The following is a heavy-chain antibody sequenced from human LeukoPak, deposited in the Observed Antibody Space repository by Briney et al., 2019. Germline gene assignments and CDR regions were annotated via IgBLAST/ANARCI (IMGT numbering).Heavy chain of an antibody. CDR3: ARSSDSSGYYEVGSYYFDY. D-gene: IGHD3-22*01. CDR2: IYYSGST. V-gene: IGHV4-39*07. J-gene: IGHJ4*02. Sequence: SETLSLTCAVSGGSISSNSYYWGWIRQPPGKGLEWIGSIYYSGSTYYNPSLKSRVTISVDKSKNQFSLKLSSVTAADTAVYYCARSSDSSGYYEVGSYYFDYWGQGTLVTVSS. CDR1: GGSISSNSYY.